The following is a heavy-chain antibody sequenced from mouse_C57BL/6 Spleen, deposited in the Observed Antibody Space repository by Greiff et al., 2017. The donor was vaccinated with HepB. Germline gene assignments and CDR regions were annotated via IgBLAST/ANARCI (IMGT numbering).Heavy chain of an antibody. D-gene: IGHD1-1*01. CDR1: GYSITSGYY. Sequence: EVQVVESGPGLVKPSQSLSLTCSVTGYSITSGYYWNWIRQFPGNKLEWMGYISYDGSNNYNPSLKNRISITRDTSKNQFFLKLNSVTTEDTATYYCAYYYGSSPYWYFDVWGTGTTVTVSS. J-gene: IGHJ1*03. CDR3: AYYYGSSPYWYFDV. V-gene: IGHV3-6*01. CDR2: ISYDGSN.